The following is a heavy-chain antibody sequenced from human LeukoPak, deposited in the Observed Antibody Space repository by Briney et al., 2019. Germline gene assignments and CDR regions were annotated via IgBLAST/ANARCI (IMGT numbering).Heavy chain of an antibody. CDR2: ISSSSSFM. D-gene: IGHD5-12*01. Sequence: PGGSLRLSCAASGFTFNSYTMNWVRQAPGKGLEWVSSISSSSSFMHYADSVKGRFTVSRDNAGNSLYLQMNSLRADDTAVYYCARDAGRGYDYSQYYFDYWGQGTLVTVSS. J-gene: IGHJ4*02. CDR3: ARDAGRGYDYSQYYFDY. V-gene: IGHV3-21*01. CDR1: GFTFNSYT.